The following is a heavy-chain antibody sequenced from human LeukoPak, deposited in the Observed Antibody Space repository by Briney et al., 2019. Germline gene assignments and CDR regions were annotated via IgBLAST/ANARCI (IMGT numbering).Heavy chain of an antibody. CDR1: GFIVNTNY. J-gene: IGHJ4*02. CDR2: IYADGTT. Sequence: GGSLRLSCAASGFIVNTNYMTWVRQAPGRGLEWVSFIYADGTTYYADSVKGRFTISRDISKNEVYLQMNSLRPEDTAVYYCARDSYGDADFDSWGQGTLVTVSS. D-gene: IGHD4-17*01. V-gene: IGHV3-53*01. CDR3: ARDSYGDADFDS.